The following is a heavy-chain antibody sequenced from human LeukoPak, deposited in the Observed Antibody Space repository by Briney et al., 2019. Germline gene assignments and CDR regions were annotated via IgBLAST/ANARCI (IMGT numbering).Heavy chain of an antibody. V-gene: IGHV3-7*03. D-gene: IGHD3-10*01. Sequence: PGGSLRLSCAASGFIFSTYWMGWVRQAPGKGPGWVANINQHGSEEYYVDSVKGRFTISRDNAKDSLYLQMNSLRADGTAVYYCAGSIDWGQGTLVTVSS. CDR3: AGSID. J-gene: IGHJ4*02. CDR2: INQHGSEE. CDR1: GFIFSTYW.